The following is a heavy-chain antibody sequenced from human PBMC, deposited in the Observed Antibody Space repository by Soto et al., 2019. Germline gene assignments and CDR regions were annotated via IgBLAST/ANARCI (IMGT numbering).Heavy chain of an antibody. CDR3: AKEGGALRLGELSPNFDY. CDR2: ISYDGSNK. D-gene: IGHD3-16*02. J-gene: IGHJ4*02. V-gene: IGHV3-30*18. CDR1: GFTFSSYG. Sequence: GGSLRLSCAASGFTFSSYGMHWVRQAPGKGLEWVAVISYDGSNKYYADSVKGRFTISRDNSKNTLYLQMNSLRAEDTAVYYCAKEGGALRLGELSPNFDYWGQGTLVTVSS.